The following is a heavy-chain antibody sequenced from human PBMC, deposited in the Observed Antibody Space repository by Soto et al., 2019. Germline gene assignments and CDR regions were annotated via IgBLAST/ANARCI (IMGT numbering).Heavy chain of an antibody. CDR2: ISAYNGNT. J-gene: IGHJ6*02. D-gene: IGHD2-2*01. CDR1: GYTFTSYG. Sequence: ASVKVSCKASGYTFTSYGISWVRQAPGQGLEWMGWISAYNGNTNYAQKLQGRVTMTTDTSTSTAYMELRSLRSDDTAVYYCARDPMVNRNVQYQLLPKKTYYSGMDVWGQGTKVTVSS. V-gene: IGHV1-18*04. CDR3: ARDPMVNRNVQYQLLPKKTYYSGMDV.